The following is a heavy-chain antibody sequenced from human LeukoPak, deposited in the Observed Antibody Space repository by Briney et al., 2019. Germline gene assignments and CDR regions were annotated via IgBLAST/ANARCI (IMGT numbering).Heavy chain of an antibody. CDR2: IYYSGST. CDR3: ARGGDIVVVPAALQYYYYYYGMDV. CDR1: GGSIRSSGYY. V-gene: IGHV4-39*01. Sequence: SETLSLTCTVSGGSIRSSGYYWGWIRQPPGKGLEWIGSIYYSGSTYYNPSLKSRVTISVDTSKNQFSLKLSSVTAADTAVYYCARGGDIVVVPAALQYYYYYYGMDVWGQGTTVTVSS. J-gene: IGHJ6*02. D-gene: IGHD2-2*01.